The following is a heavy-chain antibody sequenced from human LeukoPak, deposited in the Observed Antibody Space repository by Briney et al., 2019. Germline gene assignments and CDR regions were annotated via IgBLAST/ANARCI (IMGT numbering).Heavy chain of an antibody. V-gene: IGHV4-34*01. D-gene: IGHD3-16*02. CDR2: INHSGTT. J-gene: IGHJ4*02. Sequence: PSETLSLTCAVYGGSFSGYYWSWIRQPPGKGLEWIGEINHSGTTTYNPSLKSRVTISVDTSKNQFSLKLSSVTAADTAVYYCARSNIMITFGGVIVEDYFDYWGQGTLVTVSS. CDR3: ARSNIMITFGGVIVEDYFDY. CDR1: GGSFSGYY.